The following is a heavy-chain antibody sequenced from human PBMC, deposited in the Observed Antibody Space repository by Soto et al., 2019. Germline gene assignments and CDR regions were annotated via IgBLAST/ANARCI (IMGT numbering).Heavy chain of an antibody. J-gene: IGHJ4*02. D-gene: IGHD3-22*01. CDR2: INHSGTT. Sequence: SETLSLTCAVYGGSVSGYFWSWIRQPPGKGLEWIGEINHSGTTSYSPSLDSRVTTSVDTSKNQFSLRLSSVTAADTAIYYCARRNCSDNYCSYFDYWGRGTLVTVSS. CDR1: GGSVSGYF. CDR3: ARRNCSDNYCSYFDY. V-gene: IGHV4-34*01.